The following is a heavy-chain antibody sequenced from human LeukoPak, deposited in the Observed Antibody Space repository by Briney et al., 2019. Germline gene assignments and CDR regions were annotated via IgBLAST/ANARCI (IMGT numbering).Heavy chain of an antibody. D-gene: IGHD5-12*01. CDR1: GYTFTSYD. V-gene: IGHV1-8*01. Sequence: VASVKVSCKASGYTFTSYDINWVRQATGQGLEWMGWMNPNSGNTGYVQKFQGRVTMTRNTSISTAYMELSSLRSEDTAVYYCARGVRWLRSSDYWGQGTLVTVSS. CDR2: MNPNSGNT. CDR3: ARGVRWLRSSDY. J-gene: IGHJ4*02.